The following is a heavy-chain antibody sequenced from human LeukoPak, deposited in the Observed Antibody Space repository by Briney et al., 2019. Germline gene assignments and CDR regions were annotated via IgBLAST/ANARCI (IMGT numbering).Heavy chain of an antibody. CDR1: RFTFSNYY. J-gene: IGHJ4*02. D-gene: IGHD1-20*01. V-gene: IGHV3-11*04. CDR2: ISHSGDTI. CDR3: ARDLTGEGDY. Sequence: GGSLRLSCAASRFTFSNYYLSWIRQAPGKGLEWVSSISHSGDTIYYADSVEGRFTISRNNAKNSLFLQMNSLRAEDTAVYYCARDLTGEGDYWGQGTLVTVSS.